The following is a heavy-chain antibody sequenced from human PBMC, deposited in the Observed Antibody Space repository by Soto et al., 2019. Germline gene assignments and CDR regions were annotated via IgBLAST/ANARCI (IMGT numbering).Heavy chain of an antibody. J-gene: IGHJ4*02. V-gene: IGHV4-59*01. CDR3: ARGVDRQWADY. D-gene: IGHD6-19*01. CDR1: GGSINAYF. Sequence: LSLTCTVSGGSINAYFWTWIRQAPGKGLEWIGFVYYSGNTNYNPSLKSRVSISLHTSKNQFSLKLSSVTAADTAVYYCARGVDRQWADYWGQGTLVTVSS. CDR2: VYYSGNT.